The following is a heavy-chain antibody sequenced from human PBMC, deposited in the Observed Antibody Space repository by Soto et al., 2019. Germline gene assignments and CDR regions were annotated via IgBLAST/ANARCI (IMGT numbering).Heavy chain of an antibody. V-gene: IGHV3-30-3*01. CDR3: ARDDYYYYYGMDV. Sequence: QVQLVESGGGVVQPGTSLRLSCAASGFTFSSYAMHWVRQAPGKGLEWVAVISYDGSNKYYADSVKGRFTISRDNSKNTLYLQMNSLRAEDTAVYYCARDDYYYYYGMDVWGQGTTVTVSS. J-gene: IGHJ6*02. CDR2: ISYDGSNK. CDR1: GFTFSSYA.